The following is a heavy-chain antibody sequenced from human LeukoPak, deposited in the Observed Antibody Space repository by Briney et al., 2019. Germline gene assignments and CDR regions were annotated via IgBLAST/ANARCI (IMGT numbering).Heavy chain of an antibody. CDR2: IKFDGSEI. CDR1: GFSLSDYW. D-gene: IGHD3-22*01. J-gene: IGHJ4*02. CDR3: TRDFNHDSSG. V-gene: IGHV3-7*01. Sequence: GGSLRLSCAASGFSLSDYWMTWVRQAPGKGLECVGNIKFDGSEIYYLDSVRGRFSISRDNAKNSLYLQMNSLRVEDTGVYYCTRDFNHDSSGWGQGTLVTVSS.